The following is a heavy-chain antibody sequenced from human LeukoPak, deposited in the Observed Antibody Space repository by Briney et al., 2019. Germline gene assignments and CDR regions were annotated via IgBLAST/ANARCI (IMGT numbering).Heavy chain of an antibody. V-gene: IGHV1-46*01. Sequence: ASVKVSCKASGGTFSSYAISWVRQAPGQGLEWMGIINPSGGSTSYAQKFQGRVTMTRDTSTSTVYMELSSLRSEDTAVYYCARAISLYSSSWYYFDYWGQGTLVTVSS. D-gene: IGHD6-13*01. CDR2: INPSGGST. J-gene: IGHJ4*02. CDR3: ARAISLYSSSWYYFDY. CDR1: GGTFSSYA.